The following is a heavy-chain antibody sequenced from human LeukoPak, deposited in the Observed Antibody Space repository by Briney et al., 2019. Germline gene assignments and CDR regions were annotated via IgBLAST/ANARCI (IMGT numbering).Heavy chain of an antibody. CDR1: GYSISNNYF. Sequence: PSETLSLTCVVSGYSISNNYFWGWIRQSPGKGLEWIGTVSRSGTTYYNPSLESRVIISIDTSKNQFSLKLISMTAADTAVYYCTRLVPAWEGGGSNYWGRGTLVTVSS. J-gene: IGHJ4*01. CDR3: TRLVPAWEGGGSNY. CDR2: VSRSGTT. V-gene: IGHV4-38-2*01. D-gene: IGHD1-26*01.